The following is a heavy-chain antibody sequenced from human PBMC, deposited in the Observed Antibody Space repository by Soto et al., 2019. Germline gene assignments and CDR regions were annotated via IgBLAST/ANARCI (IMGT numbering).Heavy chain of an antibody. V-gene: IGHV3-21*01. CDR1: GFTFSSYS. D-gene: IGHD4-17*01. J-gene: IGHJ6*02. Sequence: LRLSCAASGFTFSSYSMNWVRQAPGKGLEWVSSISSSSSYIYYADSVKGRFTISRDNAKNSLYLQMNSLRAEDTAVYYCARDRGYGGPPRYYYGMDVWGQGTTVTVSS. CDR2: ISSSSSYI. CDR3: ARDRGYGGPPRYYYGMDV.